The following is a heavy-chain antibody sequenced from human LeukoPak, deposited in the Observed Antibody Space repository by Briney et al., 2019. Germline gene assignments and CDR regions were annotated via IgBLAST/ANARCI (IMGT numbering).Heavy chain of an antibody. CDR1: GGSISSGGYS. CDR3: ARGGGYFSYFDY. J-gene: IGHJ4*02. V-gene: IGHV4-30-2*01. D-gene: IGHD2-15*01. Sequence: SETLSLTCAVSGGSISSGGYSWSWVRQPPGKGLEWIGYIYHSGSTYYNPSLKSRVTISVDGSQNQLSLQLTSVTAADTAVYYCARGGGYFSYFDYWGQGTLVTVSS. CDR2: IYHSGST.